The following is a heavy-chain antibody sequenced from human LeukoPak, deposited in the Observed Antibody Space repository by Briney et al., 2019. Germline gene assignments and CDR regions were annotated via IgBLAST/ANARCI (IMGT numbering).Heavy chain of an antibody. CDR1: GFTVSNNY. D-gene: IGHD4-17*01. CDR2: IYSGGDT. Sequence: PGGSLRLSCAASGFTVSNNYMSRVRQAPGKGLEWVSVIYSGGDTYYADSVKGRFTISRDNSKNTLYLQMNSLRAEDTAVYYCARVRIYDDYVYWYFDLWGRGTLITVSS. CDR3: ARVRIYDDYVYWYFDL. V-gene: IGHV3-53*01. J-gene: IGHJ2*01.